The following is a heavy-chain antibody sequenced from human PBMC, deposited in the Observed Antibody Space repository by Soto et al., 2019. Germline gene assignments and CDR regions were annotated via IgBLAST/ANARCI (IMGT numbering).Heavy chain of an antibody. CDR3: ARGHYDFWSGYFATIDY. D-gene: IGHD3-3*01. CDR1: GGSISNYY. J-gene: IGHJ4*02. V-gene: IGHV4-59*08. CDR2: IHYSGST. Sequence: QVQLQESGPGLVKPSETLSLTCTVSGGSISNYYWSWIRQPPGKGLEWIGYIHYSGSTKYNPSLKSRVTMAADTSKNQFSLKLSSVTAADAAVYYCARGHYDFWSGYFATIDYWGQGTLVTVSS.